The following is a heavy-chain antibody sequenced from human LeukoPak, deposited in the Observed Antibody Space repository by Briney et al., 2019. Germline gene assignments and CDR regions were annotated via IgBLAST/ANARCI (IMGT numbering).Heavy chain of an antibody. CDR2: ISASGRNI. Sequence: GGSLRLSCAASGFTFSSHGMNWVRQAPGKGLEWLSYISASGRNISYADSVRGRFTISRDNAKSSLYLQMSSLRDDDSAVYYCVRDSSSWYGSNWFDPWGQGTLVTVSS. CDR1: GFTFSSHG. D-gene: IGHD6-13*01. J-gene: IGHJ5*02. CDR3: VRDSSSWYGSNWFDP. V-gene: IGHV3-48*02.